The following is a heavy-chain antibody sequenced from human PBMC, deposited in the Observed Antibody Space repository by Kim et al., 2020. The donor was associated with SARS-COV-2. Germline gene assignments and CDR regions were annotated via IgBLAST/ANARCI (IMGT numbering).Heavy chain of an antibody. Sequence: SVKVSCKASGGTLNSYGIGWVRQAPGQGLEWMGHIIPMFRTPNYAQKFQGRVTITADDSTSTAYMELSGLRSEDTAVYYCARDLGYCSSTTCLYNALDMWGQGTMVTVSS. V-gene: IGHV1-69*13. J-gene: IGHJ3*02. CDR3: ARDLGYCSSTTCLYNALDM. CDR2: IIPMFRTP. D-gene: IGHD2-2*01. CDR1: GGTLNSYG.